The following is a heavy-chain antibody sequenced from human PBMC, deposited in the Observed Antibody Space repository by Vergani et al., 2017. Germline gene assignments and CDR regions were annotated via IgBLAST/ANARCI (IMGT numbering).Heavy chain of an antibody. V-gene: IGHV1-69*13. J-gene: IGHJ3*02. CDR2: IIPIFGTA. CDR3: ARRGRMTTGVTGRDAFDI. Sequence: QVQLVQSGAEVKKPGSSVKVSCKASGGTFSSYAISWVRQAPGQGLEWMGRIIPIFGTANYAQKFQGRVTITADESTSTAYMELSRLRSENTAVYYCARRGRMTTGVTGRDAFDIWGQGTMVTVSS. D-gene: IGHD4-23*01. CDR1: GGTFSSYA.